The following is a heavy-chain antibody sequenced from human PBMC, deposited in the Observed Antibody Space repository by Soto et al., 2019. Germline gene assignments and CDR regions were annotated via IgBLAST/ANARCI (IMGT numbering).Heavy chain of an antibody. CDR3: ARAGDHYYDSSGYYYVPYYFDY. Sequence: SVKVSCKASGVTFSSYAISWVRQAPGQGLEWMGGIIPIFGTANYAQKFQGRVTITADKSTSTAYMELSSLRSEDTAVYYCARAGDHYYDSSGYYYVPYYFDYWGQGTLVTVSS. D-gene: IGHD3-22*01. J-gene: IGHJ4*02. CDR1: GVTFSSYA. V-gene: IGHV1-69*06. CDR2: IIPIFGTA.